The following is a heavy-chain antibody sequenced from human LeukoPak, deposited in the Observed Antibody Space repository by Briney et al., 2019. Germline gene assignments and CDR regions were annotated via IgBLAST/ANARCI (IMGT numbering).Heavy chain of an antibody. CDR2: IYYSGST. V-gene: IGHV4-59*08. CDR3: ARRVLYSGSYFDY. D-gene: IGHD1-26*01. J-gene: IGHJ4*02. Sequence: PSETLSLTCTVSAGSISSYYWSWIRQPPGKGLEWIGYIYYSGSTNYNPSLKSRVTISVDTSKNQFSLKLCSVTAADTAVYYCARRVLYSGSYFDYWGQGTLVTVSS. CDR1: AGSISSYY.